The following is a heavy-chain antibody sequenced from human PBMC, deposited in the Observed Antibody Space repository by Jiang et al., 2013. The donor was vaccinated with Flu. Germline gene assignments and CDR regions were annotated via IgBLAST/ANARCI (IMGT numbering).Heavy chain of an antibody. Sequence: KASGYTFTSYAMNWVRQAPGQGLEWMGWINTNTGNPTYAQGFTGRFVFSLDTSVSTAYLQISSLKAEDTAVYYCARERMVRPKPNWFDPWGQGTLVTVSS. D-gene: IGHD3-10*01. CDR1: GYTFTSYA. CDR3: ARERMVRPKPNWFDP. V-gene: IGHV7-4-1*02. CDR2: INTNTGNP. J-gene: IGHJ5*02.